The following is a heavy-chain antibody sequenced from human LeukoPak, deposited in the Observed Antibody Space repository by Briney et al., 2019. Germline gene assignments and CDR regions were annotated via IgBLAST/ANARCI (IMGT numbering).Heavy chain of an antibody. J-gene: IGHJ5*02. Sequence: SETLSLTCTVSGGSISSYYWSWIRQPAGKGLEWIGRIYTSGSTNYNPSLKSRVTMSVDTSKNQFSLKLSSVTAADTAVYYCASQRKYCSGGSCYHNWFGPWGQGTLVTVSS. D-gene: IGHD2-15*01. CDR1: GGSISSYY. CDR2: IYTSGST. CDR3: ASQRKYCSGGSCYHNWFGP. V-gene: IGHV4-4*07.